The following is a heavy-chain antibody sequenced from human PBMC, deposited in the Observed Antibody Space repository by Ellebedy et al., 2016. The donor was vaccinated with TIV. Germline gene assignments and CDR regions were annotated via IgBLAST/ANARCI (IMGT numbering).Heavy chain of an antibody. Sequence: AASVKVSCKASGYTFTSYGISWVRQAPGQGLEWMGWISAYNGNTNYAQKLQGRVTMTTDTSTSTAYMELRSLRSDDTAVYYCARDSSRQLWEYYFDYWGQGTLVTVSS. CDR3: ARDSSRQLWEYYFDY. D-gene: IGHD5-18*01. CDR2: ISAYNGNT. J-gene: IGHJ4*02. CDR1: GYTFTSYG. V-gene: IGHV1-18*01.